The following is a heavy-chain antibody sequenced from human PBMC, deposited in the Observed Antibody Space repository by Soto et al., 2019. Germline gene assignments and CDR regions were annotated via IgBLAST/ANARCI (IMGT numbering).Heavy chain of an antibody. CDR3: ARGGVSTRTFDY. Sequence: GESLKISCKGSGYNVAGYWIAWVRQMPGKGLELMGIIYPSDSDTRYRPSSQGQVTISADKSISSAYLQWSSLRASDTAMYYCARGGVSTRTFDYWGQGTPVTVSS. CDR2: IYPSDSDT. CDR1: GYNVAGYW. V-gene: IGHV5-51*01. J-gene: IGHJ4*02. D-gene: IGHD3-3*01.